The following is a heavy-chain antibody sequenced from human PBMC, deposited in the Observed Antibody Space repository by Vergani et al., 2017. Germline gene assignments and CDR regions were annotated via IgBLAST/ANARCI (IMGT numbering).Heavy chain of an antibody. Sequence: EVQLVESGGGLVKPGGSLRLSCAASGFTFSSYSMNWVRQAPGKGLEWVSSISSSSSYIYYADSVKGRFTISRDNAKNSLYLQMNSLRAEDTAVYYCASDLTQDYGDYAEXFQHWGQGTLVTVSS. CDR1: GFTFSSYS. CDR3: ASDLTQDYGDYAEXFQH. J-gene: IGHJ1*01. D-gene: IGHD4-17*01. CDR2: ISSSSSYI. V-gene: IGHV3-21*01.